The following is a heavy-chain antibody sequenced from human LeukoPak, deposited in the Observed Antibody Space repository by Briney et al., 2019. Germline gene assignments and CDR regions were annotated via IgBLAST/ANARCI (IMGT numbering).Heavy chain of an antibody. CDR2: IIPIFGTA. CDR1: GGTFSSYA. V-gene: IGHV1-69*05. J-gene: IGHJ5*02. Sequence: ASVKVSCKASGGTFSSYAISWVRQAPGQGLEWMGRIIPIFGTANYAQKFQGRVTITTDESTSTAYMELSSLRSEDTAVYYCANEHSSGWHPESWFDPWGQGTLVTVSS. D-gene: IGHD6-19*01. CDR3: ANEHSSGWHPESWFDP.